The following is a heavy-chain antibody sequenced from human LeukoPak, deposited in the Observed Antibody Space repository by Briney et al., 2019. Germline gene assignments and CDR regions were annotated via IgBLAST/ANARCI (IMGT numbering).Heavy chain of an antibody. V-gene: IGHV3-23*01. CDR3: AKDRERYFDWLPKGYFDY. D-gene: IGHD3-9*01. CDR2: ISGSGGST. CDR1: GFTFSSYA. Sequence: GGSLRLSCAASGFTFSSYAMSWVRQAPGKGLEWVSAISGSGGSTYYADSVEGRFTISRDNSKNTLYLQMNSLRAEDTAVYYCAKDRERYFDWLPKGYFDYWGQGTLVTVSS. J-gene: IGHJ4*02.